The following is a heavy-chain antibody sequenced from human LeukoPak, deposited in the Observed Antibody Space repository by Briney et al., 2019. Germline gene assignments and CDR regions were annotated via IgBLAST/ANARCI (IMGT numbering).Heavy chain of an antibody. Sequence: PSETLSLTCTVSGGSISSSSDYWGWIRQPPGKGLEWIGSIYYSGSTYYNPSLKSRVTISVDTSKNQFSLKLSSVTAADTAVYYCARDSAGGASLGATTRWFDPWGQGTLVTVSS. D-gene: IGHD1-26*01. V-gene: IGHV4-39*07. CDR2: IYYSGST. CDR3: ARDSAGGASLGATTRWFDP. J-gene: IGHJ5*02. CDR1: GGSISSSSDY.